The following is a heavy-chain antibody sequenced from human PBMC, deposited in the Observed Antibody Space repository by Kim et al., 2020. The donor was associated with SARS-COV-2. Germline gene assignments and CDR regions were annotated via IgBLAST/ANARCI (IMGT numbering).Heavy chain of an antibody. Sequence: SVKVSCKASGGTFSSYAISWVRQAPGQGLEWLGRIIPILGIANYAQKFQGRVTITADKFTSTAYMELSSLRSEDTAVNYCARALRDGYNYGGYWGQGTL. CDR2: IIPILGIA. J-gene: IGHJ4*02. V-gene: IGHV1-69*04. D-gene: IGHD5-12*01. CDR3: ARALRDGYNYGGY. CDR1: GGTFSSYA.